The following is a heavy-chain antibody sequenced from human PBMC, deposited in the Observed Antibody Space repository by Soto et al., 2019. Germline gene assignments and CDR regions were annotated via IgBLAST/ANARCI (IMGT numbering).Heavy chain of an antibody. CDR3: ARGQVVVVAARYYYGMDV. CDR1: GGTFSSYA. CDR2: IIPIFGTA. Sequence: PVKVSCKASGGTFSSYAISWVRQAPGQGLEWMGGIIPIFGTANYAQKFQGRVTITADESTSTAYMELSSLRSEDTAVYYCARGQVVVVAARYYYGMDVWGQGTTVTVSS. V-gene: IGHV1-69*13. D-gene: IGHD2-15*01. J-gene: IGHJ6*02.